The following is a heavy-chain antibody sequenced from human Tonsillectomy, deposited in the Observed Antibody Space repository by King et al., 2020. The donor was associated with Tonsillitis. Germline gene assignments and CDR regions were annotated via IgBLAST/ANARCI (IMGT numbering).Heavy chain of an antibody. Sequence: VQLVESRGGLVKPGGSLRLSCAASGFTFSDYYMIWIRQAPGKGLQWVSYISTSGVYTNYADSVKGRFTISRDNAKKSLYLHMNDLRAEDTAVYYCARSRLDCSGGSCYLDYWGQGTLVTVSS. V-gene: IGHV3-11*05. J-gene: IGHJ4*02. D-gene: IGHD2-15*01. CDR1: GFTFSDYY. CDR3: ARSRLDCSGGSCYLDY. CDR2: ISTSGVYT.